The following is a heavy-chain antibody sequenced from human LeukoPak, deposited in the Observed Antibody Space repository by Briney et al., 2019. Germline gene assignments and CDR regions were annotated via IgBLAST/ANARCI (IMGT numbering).Heavy chain of an antibody. CDR3: AKGLRTGVGPYMGYHYYMDV. Sequence: GGSLRLSCAASGFTLRSHSMNWVRQAPGKGLKWVSTINDNGDGTYYADSVKGRFTISRDNSYNTVSLQMNSLRDEDTGVYYCAKGLRTGVGPYMGYHYYMDVWGKGATVTVSS. CDR1: GFTLRSHS. V-gene: IGHV3-23*01. CDR2: INDNGDGT. D-gene: IGHD3-16*01. J-gene: IGHJ6*03.